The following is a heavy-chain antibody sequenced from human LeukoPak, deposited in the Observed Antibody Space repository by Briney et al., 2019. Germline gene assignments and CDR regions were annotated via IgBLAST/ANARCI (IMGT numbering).Heavy chain of an antibody. J-gene: IGHJ4*02. CDR1: GGSFSGYY. CDR2: INHSGST. D-gene: IGHD3-3*01. V-gene: IGHV4-34*01. CDR3: ARIRITIFGVAKHYFDY. Sequence: SETLSLTCAVYGGSFSGYYWSWIRQPPGKGLEWIGEINHSGSTNYNPSLKSRVTISVDTSKNQFSLKQSSVTAADTAVYYCARIRITIFGVAKHYFDYWGQGTLVTVSS.